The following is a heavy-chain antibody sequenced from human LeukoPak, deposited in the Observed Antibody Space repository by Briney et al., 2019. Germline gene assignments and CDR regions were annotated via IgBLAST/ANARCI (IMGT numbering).Heavy chain of an antibody. Sequence: SETLSLTCAVSGYSISSCYYWGWIRQPPGKGLEWIGNIYHSGSTYYNPSLKSRVTISVDTSKNQFSLKLSSVTAADTAVYYCARDDVVRGVITYYYGMDVRGKGTTVTVSS. D-gene: IGHD3-10*01. CDR3: ARDDVVRGVITYYYGMDV. CDR2: IYHSGST. V-gene: IGHV4-38-2*02. CDR1: GYSISSCYY. J-gene: IGHJ6*04.